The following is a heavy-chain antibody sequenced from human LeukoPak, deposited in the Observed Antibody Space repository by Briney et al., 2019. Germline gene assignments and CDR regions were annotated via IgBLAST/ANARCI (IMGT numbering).Heavy chain of an antibody. D-gene: IGHD3-3*01. CDR1: GYTFTSYY. CDR2: INPGSGTT. J-gene: IGHJ4*02. V-gene: IGHV1-46*01. Sequence: ASVKVSCKASGYTFTSYYMHWVRQAPGQGLECMGLINPGSGTTSYAQKFQGRVTMTRDTSTSTIYMELSSLRSEDTAVYYCARGPTTSYHFWSGYSNWGQGTLVTVSS. CDR3: ARGPTTSYHFWSGYSN.